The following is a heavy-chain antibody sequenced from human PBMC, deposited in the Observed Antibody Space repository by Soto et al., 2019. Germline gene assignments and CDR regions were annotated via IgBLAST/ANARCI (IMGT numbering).Heavy chain of an antibody. Sequence: EVXLXXSGGGFVTPGGSLRLSCAASGFTFSDSWMGWVRQAPGXXXXXXXXILSKNDGGTTDYAAPVKGRVTISRDDSKNTLXLQMXXLKTEDTAVYYCTTYDYISGIYRYRWAYWGQGTLVTVSS. D-gene: IGHD3-16*02. J-gene: IGHJ4*02. CDR1: GFTFSDSW. CDR3: TTYDYISGIYRYRWAY. CDR2: ILSKNDGGTT. V-gene: IGHV3-15*01.